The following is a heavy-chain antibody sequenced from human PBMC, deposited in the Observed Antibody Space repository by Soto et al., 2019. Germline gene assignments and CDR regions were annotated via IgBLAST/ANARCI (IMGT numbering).Heavy chain of an antibody. D-gene: IGHD3-3*01. J-gene: IGHJ5*02. CDR2: IYYSGST. Sequence: SETLSLTCTVSGGSISSYYWSWIRQPPGKGLEWIGYIYYSGSTNYNPSLKSRVTISVDTSKNQFSLKLSSVTAADTAVYYCARHNRAYYDFWSGYYYGWFDPWGQGTLVTVSS. CDR1: GGSISSYY. V-gene: IGHV4-59*08. CDR3: ARHNRAYYDFWSGYYYGWFDP.